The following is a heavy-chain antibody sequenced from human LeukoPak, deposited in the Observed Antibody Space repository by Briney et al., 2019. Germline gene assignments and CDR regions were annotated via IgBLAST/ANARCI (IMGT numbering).Heavy chain of an antibody. CDR2: ISDSGSDT. CDR1: GVTFSSYG. D-gene: IGHD6-6*01. CDR3: AKRVPYSSSSVYFDY. V-gene: IGHV3-23*01. J-gene: IGHJ4*02. Sequence: GGSLRLSCAASGVTFSSYGMSWVRQAPGKGLEWVSAISDSGSDTYYADSVKGRLTISRDNSKNTLYLQMNSLRAEDTAVYYCAKRVPYSSSSVYFDYWGQGTLVTVSS.